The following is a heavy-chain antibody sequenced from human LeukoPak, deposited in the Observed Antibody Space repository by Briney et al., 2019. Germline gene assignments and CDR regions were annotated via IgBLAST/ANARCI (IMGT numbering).Heavy chain of an antibody. V-gene: IGHV3-7*01. J-gene: IGHJ4*02. CDR3: AKWGPHCVGDYCPALDS. D-gene: IGHD2-21*02. CDR1: RFTFSNYW. CDR2: INQDGSKK. Sequence: GGSLRLSCVASRFTFSNYWMSWVRQAPGKGLEWVANINQDGSKKVYADSMKGRFPISRDNAKESLYLQLNSLRADDTAVYYCAKWGPHCVGDYCPALDSWGQGTLVTVSS.